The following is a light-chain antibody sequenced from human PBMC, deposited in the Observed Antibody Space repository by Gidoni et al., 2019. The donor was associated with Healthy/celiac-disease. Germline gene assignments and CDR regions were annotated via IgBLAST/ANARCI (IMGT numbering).Light chain of an antibody. CDR3: QQRSNWRT. CDR2: DAS. Sequence: EIVLTQSPATLSLSPGERATLSCRASQSVSSYLAWYQQKPGQAPRLLIYDASNRATGIPARFSGSGSGTDFTLTISSLEPEDFAVYYCQQRSNWRTFGQGTKVVIK. CDR1: QSVSSY. V-gene: IGKV3-11*01. J-gene: IGKJ1*01.